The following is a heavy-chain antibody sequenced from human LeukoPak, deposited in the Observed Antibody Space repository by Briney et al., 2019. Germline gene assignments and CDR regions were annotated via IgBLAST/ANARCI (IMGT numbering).Heavy chain of an antibody. CDR3: AKGGGSGYGSGSLSN. Sequence: PGRSLRLSCVASGFTFIAYGMHWVRQAPGKGLEWVAVTSYDGNSKYYADSVKGRFTISRDNSKNTLYLQMNSLRAEDAALYYCAKGGGSGYGSGSLSNWGQGTLVTVSS. CDR1: GFTFIAYG. CDR2: TSYDGNSK. V-gene: IGHV3-30*18. J-gene: IGHJ4*02. D-gene: IGHD3-10*01.